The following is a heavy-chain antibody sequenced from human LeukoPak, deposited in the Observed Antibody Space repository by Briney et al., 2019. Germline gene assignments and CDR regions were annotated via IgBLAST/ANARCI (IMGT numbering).Heavy chain of an antibody. Sequence: GGSLRLSCAASGFTFSSYEMNWVRQAPGKGLEWVSYISSSGSTIYYADSVKGRFTISRDNAKNSLYLQMNSLRAEDTAVYYCAYSSSWPREDAFDIWGQGTMVTVSS. CDR2: ISSSGSTI. D-gene: IGHD6-13*01. J-gene: IGHJ3*02. CDR3: AYSSSWPREDAFDI. CDR1: GFTFSSYE. V-gene: IGHV3-48*03.